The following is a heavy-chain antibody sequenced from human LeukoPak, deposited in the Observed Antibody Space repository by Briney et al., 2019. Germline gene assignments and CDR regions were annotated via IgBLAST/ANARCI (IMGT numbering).Heavy chain of an antibody. CDR1: GLTFSDSS. D-gene: IGHD1-26*01. Sequence: GGSLRLSRAASGLTFSDSSIHWVRQASGKGLEWIGLMEKELNGYATAYAASVRGRFTISRDDSQNAAYLQMDSLKTEDTALYYCTRDSGTYNWLDPWGQGTLVTVSS. J-gene: IGHJ5*02. CDR2: MEKELNGYAT. V-gene: IGHV3-73*01. CDR3: TRDSGTYNWLDP.